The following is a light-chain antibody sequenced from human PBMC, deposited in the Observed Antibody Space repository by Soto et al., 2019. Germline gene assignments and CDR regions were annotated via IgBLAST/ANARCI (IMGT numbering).Light chain of an antibody. Sequence: DVVMTQSPLSLPVTLGQPASISCRSSQSLIHSDGTTYLNWFQQRPGQSPRRLIYEVFDRDSGVPDRFSGSGSGTDYTLKISRVEAEDVGVYYCLQGTHWPWTFGQGTKVEIK. CDR1: QSLIHSDGTTY. J-gene: IGKJ1*01. V-gene: IGKV2-30*02. CDR2: EVF. CDR3: LQGTHWPWT.